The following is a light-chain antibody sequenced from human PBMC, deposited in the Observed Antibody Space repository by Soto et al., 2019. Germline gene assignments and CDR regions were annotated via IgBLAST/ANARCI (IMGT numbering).Light chain of an antibody. CDR3: QQYNYRPPYT. Sequence: ETVMTQSPATLSMSPGERVTLSCRASQSVSTNVAWYQQKPGQAPRLLIYGASTRATGIPPRFSGSGYATEFTLTISSLQTEYCAVYYCQQYNYRPPYTCDQGIELEMK. J-gene: IGKJ2*01. CDR1: QSVSTN. CDR2: GAS. V-gene: IGKV3-15*01.